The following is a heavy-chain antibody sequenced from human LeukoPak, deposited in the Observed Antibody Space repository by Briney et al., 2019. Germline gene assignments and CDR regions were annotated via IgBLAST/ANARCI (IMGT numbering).Heavy chain of an antibody. V-gene: IGHV4-4*07. Sequence: PSETLSLTCTVSGGSISSYYWSWIRQPAGKGLEWIGRIYTSGSTNYNPSLKSRVTKSVDTSKNQFSLKLSSVTAADTAVYYCARDGDGYSSGWYPYYYYGMDVWGQGTTVTVSS. CDR3: ARDGDGYSSGWYPYYYYGMDV. CDR2: IYTSGST. J-gene: IGHJ6*02. CDR1: GGSISSYY. D-gene: IGHD6-19*01.